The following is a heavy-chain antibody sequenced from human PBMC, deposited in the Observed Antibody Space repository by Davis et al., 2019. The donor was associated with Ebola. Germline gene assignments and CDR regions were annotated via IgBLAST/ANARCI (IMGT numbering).Heavy chain of an antibody. CDR1: GFTFDDYA. Sequence: GGSLRLSCAASGFTFDDYAMHWVRHAPGKGLEWVSGISWNSGSIGYADSVKGRFTISRDNAKNSLYLQMNSLRAEDTALYYCAKDIFSVRSSSLDYWGQGTLVTVSS. V-gene: IGHV3-9*01. J-gene: IGHJ4*02. CDR2: ISWNSGSI. CDR3: AKDIFSVRSSSLDY. D-gene: IGHD6-6*01.